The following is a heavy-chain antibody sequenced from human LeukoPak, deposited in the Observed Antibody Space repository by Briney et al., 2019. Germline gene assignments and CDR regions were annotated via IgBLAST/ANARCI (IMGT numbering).Heavy chain of an antibody. J-gene: IGHJ4*02. Sequence: ASVKVSCKASGGTFSSYAISWVRQAPGQGLEWMGGIIPIFGTANYAQKFQGRVTITADESTSTAYMELGSLRSEDTAVYYCARDPDTAMVRYFDYWGQGTLVTVSS. V-gene: IGHV1-69*13. D-gene: IGHD5-18*01. CDR2: IIPIFGTA. CDR1: GGTFSSYA. CDR3: ARDPDTAMVRYFDY.